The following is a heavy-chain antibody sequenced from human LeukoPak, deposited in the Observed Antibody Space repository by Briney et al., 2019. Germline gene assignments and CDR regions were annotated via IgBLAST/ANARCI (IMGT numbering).Heavy chain of an antibody. CDR3: ARTVGTSCPDY. CDR2: IWYDRSNK. CDR1: GFTFSSYG. D-gene: IGHD2-2*01. Sequence: PGRSLRLSCAASGFTFSSYGMHWVRQAPGKGLEWVAVIWYDRSNKYYADSVKGRFTISRDNSKNTLYLQMNSLRAEDTAVYYCARTVGTSCPDYWGQGTLVTVSS. V-gene: IGHV3-33*01. J-gene: IGHJ4*02.